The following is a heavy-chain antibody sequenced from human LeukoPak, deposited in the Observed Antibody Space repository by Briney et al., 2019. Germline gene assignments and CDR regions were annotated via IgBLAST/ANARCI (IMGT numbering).Heavy chain of an antibody. CDR2: ISAYNGNT. D-gene: IGHD1-26*01. J-gene: IGHJ4*02. Sequence: ASVKVSCKASGYTFTSYGISWVRQAPGQGLECMGWISAYNGNTNYAQKLQGRVTMTTDTSTSTAYMELRSLRSDDTAVYYCARLYSGSYFYRYYFDYWGQGTLVTVSS. CDR1: GYTFTSYG. CDR3: ARLYSGSYFYRYYFDY. V-gene: IGHV1-18*01.